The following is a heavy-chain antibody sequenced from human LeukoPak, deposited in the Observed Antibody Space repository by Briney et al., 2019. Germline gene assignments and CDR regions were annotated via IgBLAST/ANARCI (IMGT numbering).Heavy chain of an antibody. V-gene: IGHV5-51*01. Sequence: GESLKISCKGFGYRFTSYWIVWVRQMPGKGLEWMGIIQPGDSDTRYSPFFQGQVTISVDRSISTAYLQWSSVRASDTAMYYCARLTSDSSGYWCFDPWGQGTLVTVSS. CDR2: IQPGDSDT. J-gene: IGHJ5*02. D-gene: IGHD3-22*01. CDR1: GYRFTSYW. CDR3: ARLTSDSSGYWCFDP.